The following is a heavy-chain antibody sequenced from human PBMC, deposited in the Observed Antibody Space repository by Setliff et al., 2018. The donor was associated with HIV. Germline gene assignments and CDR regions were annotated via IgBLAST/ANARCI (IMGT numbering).Heavy chain of an antibody. Sequence: SETLSLTCTVSGGSISTYSWSWIRQSPGKGLEWIGDIYYSGSTNYNPSLESRVSISVDTSKNQFSLKLSSVTAADTAVYYCASSYSSSWSYFDYWGQGTLVTVSS. V-gene: IGHV4-59*01. D-gene: IGHD6-13*01. J-gene: IGHJ4*02. CDR2: IYYSGST. CDR3: ASSYSSSWSYFDY. CDR1: GGSISTYS.